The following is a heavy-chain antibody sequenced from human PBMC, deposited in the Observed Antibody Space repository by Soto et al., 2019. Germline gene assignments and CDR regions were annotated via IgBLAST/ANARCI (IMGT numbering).Heavy chain of an antibody. Sequence: EVQLVESGGGLVQPGGSLRLSCAASGFTVSSNYMSWVRQAPGKGLEWVSVIYSGGSTYYADSVKGRFTISRHNSKNTLYRQMNSLRAEDTAVYYCARGRDCGGDCPNWFDPWGQGTLVTVSS. CDR3: ARGRDCGGDCPNWFDP. J-gene: IGHJ5*02. V-gene: IGHV3-53*04. CDR2: IYSGGST. CDR1: GFTVSSNY. D-gene: IGHD2-21*02.